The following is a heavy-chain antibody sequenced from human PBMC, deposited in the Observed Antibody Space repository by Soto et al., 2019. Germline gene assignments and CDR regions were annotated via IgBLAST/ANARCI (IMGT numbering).Heavy chain of an antibody. J-gene: IGHJ3*02. CDR1: GFTFSSYA. CDR2: ISGSGGST. D-gene: IGHD4-4*01. V-gene: IGHV3-23*01. CDR3: AKCGGLSPYSNYVRDLGSLEQGDSFDI. Sequence: GGSLRLSCAASGFTFSSYAMSWVRQAPGQGVEWVSAISGSGGSTYYADSVKGRFTISSDNSKNTLYRQMNSLRAEDTAVYYRAKCGGLSPYSNYVRDLGSLEQGDSFDIWGQGTMVTVSS.